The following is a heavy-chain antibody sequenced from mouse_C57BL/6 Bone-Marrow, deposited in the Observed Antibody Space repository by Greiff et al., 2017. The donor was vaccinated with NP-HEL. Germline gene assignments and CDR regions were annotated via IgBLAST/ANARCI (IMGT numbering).Heavy chain of an antibody. V-gene: IGHV1-64*01. J-gene: IGHJ2*01. CDR2: IHPNSGST. CDR1: GYTFTSYW. CDR3: AREGIYDGYYLDY. Sequence: QVQLKQPGAELVKPGASVKLSCKASGYTFTSYWMHWVKQRPGQGLEWIGMIHPNSGSTNYNEKFKSKATLTVDKSSSTAYMQLSSLTSEDSAVYYCAREGIYDGYYLDYWGQGTTLTVSS. D-gene: IGHD2-3*01.